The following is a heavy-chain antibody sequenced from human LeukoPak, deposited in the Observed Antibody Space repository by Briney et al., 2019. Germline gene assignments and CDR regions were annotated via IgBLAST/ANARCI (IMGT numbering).Heavy chain of an antibody. D-gene: IGHD3-10*01. CDR2: TRNKANSYIT. CDR3: ARDMWSFGSGSGLVY. V-gene: IGHV3-72*01. CDR1: GCTFSDHY. J-gene: IGHJ4*02. Sequence: GGSLRLSCAASGCTFSDHYMDSVRQAPRKRLDWVGRTRNKANSYITEYAASVKGRFSISRDDSKNSVYLQMNSLKAEDTAVYYCARDMWSFGSGSGLVYWGQGTLVTVSS.